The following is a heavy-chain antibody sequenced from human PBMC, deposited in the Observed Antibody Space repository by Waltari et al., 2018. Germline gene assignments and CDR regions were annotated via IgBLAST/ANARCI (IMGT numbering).Heavy chain of an antibody. CDR1: RNGISRHY. CDR3: AREYCAGECRLFDF. Sequence: LVPSGTEVRRPGAAVQVSCKASRNGISRHYLHWVRRAPGQGLEWMGWIDPNSGATNYGQKFKDRITLTWDTSVNTAYMELTRLASFDTGVYYCAREYCAGECRLFDFWGQGTGLTVSS. V-gene: IGHV1-2*02. CDR2: IDPNSGAT. J-gene: IGHJ4*02. D-gene: IGHD2-21*01.